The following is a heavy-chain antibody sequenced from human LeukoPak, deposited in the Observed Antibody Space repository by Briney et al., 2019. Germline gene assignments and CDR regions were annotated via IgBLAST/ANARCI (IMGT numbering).Heavy chain of an antibody. V-gene: IGHV3-30*04. CDR2: ISYDGSNK. J-gene: IGHJ4*02. D-gene: IGHD6-19*01. CDR1: GFTFSSYA. Sequence: GWSLTLSCASSGFTFSSYAMHWLRQAPGKGLEWVAVISYDGSNKYYADSVKGRFTISRDNSKNTLYLQMNSLRAEDTAVYYCAREIAVAGDIDYWGQGTLVTVSS. CDR3: AREIAVAGDIDY.